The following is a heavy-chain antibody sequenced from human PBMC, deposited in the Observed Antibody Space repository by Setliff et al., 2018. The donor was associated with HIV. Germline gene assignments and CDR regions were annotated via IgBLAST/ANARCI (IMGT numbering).Heavy chain of an antibody. V-gene: IGHV3-23*01. D-gene: IGHD6-13*01. Sequence: GGSLRLSCAASGFTFSSYAMSWVRQAPGKGLEWVSAISGSGGTTYYADSVKGRVTMTRDMSASTVYMDLSSLRSEDTAVYYCARDQLVVRNYFDQWGQGTLVTVSS. CDR2: ISGSGGTT. CDR1: GFTFSSYA. J-gene: IGHJ4*02. CDR3: ARDQLVVRNYFDQ.